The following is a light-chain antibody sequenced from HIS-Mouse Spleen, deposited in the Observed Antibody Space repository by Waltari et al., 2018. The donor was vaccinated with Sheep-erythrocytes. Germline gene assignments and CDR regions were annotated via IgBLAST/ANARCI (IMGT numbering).Light chain of an antibody. Sequence: QSALTQPRSVSGSPGQSVTISCTGTSSDVGGHNYVSWYQQYPGKAPKPMIYDVSKRPSGVPDRFSGSKSGNTASLTISGLQAEDEADYYCSSYTSSSTWVFGGGTKLTVL. J-gene: IGLJ3*02. CDR2: DVS. V-gene: IGLV2-11*01. CDR1: SSDVGGHNY. CDR3: SSYTSSSTWV.